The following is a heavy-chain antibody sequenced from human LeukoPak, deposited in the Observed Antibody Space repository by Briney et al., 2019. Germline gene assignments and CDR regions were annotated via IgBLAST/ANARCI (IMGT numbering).Heavy chain of an antibody. CDR2: IYYSGST. J-gene: IGHJ3*02. V-gene: IGHV4-30-4*08. CDR3: ARDRADDRDDAFDI. CDR1: GGSISSGDYY. D-gene: IGHD3-9*01. Sequence: SQTLSLTCTVSGGSISSGDYYWSWIRQPPGKGLEWIGYIYYSGSTYYNPSLKSRVTISVDTSENQFSLKLSSVTAADTAVYYCARDRADDRDDAFDIWGQGTMATVSS.